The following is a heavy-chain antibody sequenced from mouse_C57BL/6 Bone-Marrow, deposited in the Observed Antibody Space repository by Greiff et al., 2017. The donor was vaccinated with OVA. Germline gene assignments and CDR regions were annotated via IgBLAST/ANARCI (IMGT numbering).Heavy chain of an antibody. D-gene: IGHD2-5*01. CDR1: GFTFSDYY. CDR3: ARLDYYSIYFDY. J-gene: IGHJ2*01. CDR2: ISNGGGST. V-gene: IGHV5-12*01. Sequence: DVKLVESGGGLVQPGGSLKLSCAASGFTFSDYYMYWVRQTPEKRLEWVAYISNGGGSTYYPDTVKGRFTISRDNATNTLYLQMRRLKSADTATYYCARLDYYSIYFDYWGQGTTLTVSS.